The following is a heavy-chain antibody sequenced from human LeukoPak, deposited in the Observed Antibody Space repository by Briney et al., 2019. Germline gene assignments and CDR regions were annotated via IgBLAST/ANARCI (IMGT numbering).Heavy chain of an antibody. CDR3: AQPDF. V-gene: IGHV3-30*02. CDR1: GITFRSSS. CDR2: IRFDGSTK. Sequence: GGSLRLSCVASGITFRSSSMHWVRQAPGKGLEWLAFIRFDGSTKYYADSVKGRFTVSRDNSKSTLYLQMNSLRAVDTAVYYCAQPDFWGQGTLVTVSS. J-gene: IGHJ4*02.